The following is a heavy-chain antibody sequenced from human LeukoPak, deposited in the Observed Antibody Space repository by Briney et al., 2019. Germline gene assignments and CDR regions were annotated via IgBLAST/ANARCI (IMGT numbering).Heavy chain of an antibody. D-gene: IGHD5-12*01. CDR2: IYYSGST. Sequence: SETLSLTCTVSGGSISSYYWSWIRQPPGKGLEWIGYIYYSGSTNYNPSLKSRVTISVDTSKNQFSLKLSSVTAADTAVYYCARHRGYNGLFDHWGQGTLASLSS. V-gene: IGHV4-59*08. J-gene: IGHJ4*02. CDR1: GGSISSYY. CDR3: ARHRGYNGLFDH.